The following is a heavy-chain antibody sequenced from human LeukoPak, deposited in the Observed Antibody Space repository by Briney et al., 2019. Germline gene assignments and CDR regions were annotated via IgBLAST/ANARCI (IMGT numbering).Heavy chain of an antibody. V-gene: IGHV3-23*01. J-gene: IGHJ6*02. CDR3: AKDLSSYGMDV. D-gene: IGHD6-6*01. CDR2: ITGSGGTT. Sequence: GGSLRLSCVASGLTFSSHAMTWVRQTPGKGLEWVSGITGSGGTTYHADSVKGRFTISRDNSKNTLYLQMNSLRAEDTAVYYCAKDLSSYGMDVWGQGTTVTVSS. CDR1: GLTFSSHA.